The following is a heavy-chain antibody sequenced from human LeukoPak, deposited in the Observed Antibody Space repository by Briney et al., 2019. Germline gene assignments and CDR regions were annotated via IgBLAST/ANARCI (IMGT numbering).Heavy chain of an antibody. V-gene: IGHV3-30*03. CDR2: ISYDGSNK. J-gene: IGHJ4*02. CDR3: ARDSEWLRPFDF. D-gene: IGHD5-12*01. CDR1: GFTFSSYG. Sequence: PGGSLRLSCAASGFTFSSYGMHWVRQAPGKGLEWVAVISYDGSNKYYADSVKGRFTISRDNAKNSLFLEMNSLRAEDTAVYYCARDSEWLRPFDFWGQGTLVTVSS.